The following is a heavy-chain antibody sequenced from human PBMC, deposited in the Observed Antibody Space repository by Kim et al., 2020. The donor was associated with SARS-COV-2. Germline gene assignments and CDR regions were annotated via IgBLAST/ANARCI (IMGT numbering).Heavy chain of an antibody. V-gene: IGHV3-23*01. Sequence: GGSLRLSCAASGFTFSSYAMSWVRQAPGKGLEWVSAISGSGGSTYYADSVKGRFTISRDNSKNTLYLQMNSLRAEDTAVYYCAKDIHGGYSYGSVAFDIWGQGTMVTVSS. D-gene: IGHD5-18*01. J-gene: IGHJ3*02. CDR2: ISGSGGST. CDR3: AKDIHGGYSYGSVAFDI. CDR1: GFTFSSYA.